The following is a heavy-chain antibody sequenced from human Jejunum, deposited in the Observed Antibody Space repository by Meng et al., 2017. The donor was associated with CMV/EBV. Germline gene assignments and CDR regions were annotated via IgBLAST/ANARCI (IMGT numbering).Heavy chain of an antibody. CDR2: ISAYNGNT. CDR1: GYTFTNYG. D-gene: IGHD3-3*01. CDR3: VRDFWSDFYAY. V-gene: IGHV1-18*01. J-gene: IGHJ4*02. Sequence: QAHVGQSGGEVKEPGASLKVSCKASGYTFTNYGITWVRQAPGQGLEWMGWISAYNGNTNYAQTLQGRVTMTTDTSTSTAYMELRSLRSDDTAVYYCVRDFWSDFYAYWGQGTLVTVSS.